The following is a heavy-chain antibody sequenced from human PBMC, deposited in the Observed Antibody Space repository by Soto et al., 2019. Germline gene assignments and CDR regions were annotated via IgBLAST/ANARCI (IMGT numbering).Heavy chain of an antibody. CDR2: ISYDGSNK. Sequence: PGGSLRLSCAASGFTFSSYCMHWVRQPPGKGLEWVAVISYDGSNKYYAYSVKGRFTISRDNSKNTLYLQMNSLRAEDTAVYYCAKDSYGSGSSIDYWGQGTLVTVSS. J-gene: IGHJ4*02. D-gene: IGHD3-10*01. CDR1: GFTFSSYC. CDR3: AKDSYGSGSSIDY. V-gene: IGHV3-30*18.